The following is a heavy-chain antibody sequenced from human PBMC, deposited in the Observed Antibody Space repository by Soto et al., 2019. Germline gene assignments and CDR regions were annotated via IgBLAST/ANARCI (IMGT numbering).Heavy chain of an antibody. CDR3: ARRYGYSFDY. CDR1: GGSISSYY. CDR2: IYYSGST. V-gene: IGHV4-59*08. Sequence: QVQLQESGPGLVKPSETLSLTCTVSGGSISSYYWSWIRQPPGKGLEWIGYIYYSGSTNYNPSLXGXVXIXLDTSKNQFSLKLSSVTAADTAVYYCARRYGYSFDYWGQGTLVTVSS. D-gene: IGHD1-1*01. J-gene: IGHJ4*02.